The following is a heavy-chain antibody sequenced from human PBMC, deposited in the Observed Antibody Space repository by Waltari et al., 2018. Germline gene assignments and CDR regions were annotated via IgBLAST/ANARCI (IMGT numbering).Heavy chain of an antibody. J-gene: IGHJ5*02. Sequence: QVQLQESGPGLVKPSETLSLTCTVSGGSISSYYWSWIRQPPGKGLEWIGYIYYSGSTNYNPSLKSRVTISVDTSKNQFSLKLSSVTAADTAVYYCARGVGATGGRWFDPWGQGTLVTVSS. CDR1: GGSISSYY. V-gene: IGHV4-59*01. CDR3: ARGVGATGGRWFDP. CDR2: IYYSGST. D-gene: IGHD1-26*01.